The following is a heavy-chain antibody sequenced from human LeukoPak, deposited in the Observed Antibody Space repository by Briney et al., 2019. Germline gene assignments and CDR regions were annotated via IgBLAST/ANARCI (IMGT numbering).Heavy chain of an antibody. D-gene: IGHD2-2*01. CDR1: GFTFSSYG. CDR2: ISYDGSNK. Sequence: PGRSLRLSCAASGFTFSSYGMHWVRQAPAKGLEWVAVISYDGSNKYYADSVKGRFTISRDNSKNTLYLQMNSLRAEDTAVYYCAKEDCSSTSCYAGYFDYWGQGTLVTVSS. V-gene: IGHV3-30*18. CDR3: AKEDCSSTSCYAGYFDY. J-gene: IGHJ4*02.